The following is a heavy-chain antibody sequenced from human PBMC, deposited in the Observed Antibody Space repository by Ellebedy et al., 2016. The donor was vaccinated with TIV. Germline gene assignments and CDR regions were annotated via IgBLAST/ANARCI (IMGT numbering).Heavy chain of an antibody. D-gene: IGHD2-21*01. CDR2: ISYDGTNK. Sequence: GESLKISCAASGFTFSNYGMHWVRQAPGKGLEWVAVISYDGTNKYYADSVKGRITISRDNSKNTLYLQRNSLRAEDTAVYYCAKPYCSGGYCYWGYYFDSWGQGSLVTVSS. J-gene: IGHJ4*02. CDR3: AKPYCSGGYCYWGYYFDS. V-gene: IGHV3-30*18. CDR1: GFTFSNYG.